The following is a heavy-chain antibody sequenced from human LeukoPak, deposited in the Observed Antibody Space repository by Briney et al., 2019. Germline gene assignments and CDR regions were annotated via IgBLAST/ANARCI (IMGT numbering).Heavy chain of an antibody. CDR1: GFTFSSYA. D-gene: IGHD3-3*01. J-gene: IGHJ3*02. Sequence: GGSLRLSCAASGFTFSSYAMHWVRQAPGEGLEWVAVISYDGSNKYYADSVKGRFTISRVNSKNTLYLQMNSLRAEDTAVYYCARDRDFWSGYYEPDAFDIWGQGTMVTVSS. CDR3: ARDRDFWSGYYEPDAFDI. CDR2: ISYDGSNK. V-gene: IGHV3-30-3*01.